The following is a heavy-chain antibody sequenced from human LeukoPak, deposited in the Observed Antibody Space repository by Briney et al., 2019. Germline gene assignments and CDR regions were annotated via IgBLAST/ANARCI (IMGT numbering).Heavy chain of an antibody. D-gene: IGHD2-8*01. CDR3: AREMLGYANYYYMDV. Sequence: ASVKVSCKASGYTFTSCGISWVRQAPGQGLEWMGWISAYNGNTNYAQKLQGRVTMTTDTSTSTAYMELRSLRSDDTAVYYCAREMLGYANYYYMDVWGKGTTVTVSS. J-gene: IGHJ6*03. V-gene: IGHV1-18*01. CDR1: GYTFTSCG. CDR2: ISAYNGNT.